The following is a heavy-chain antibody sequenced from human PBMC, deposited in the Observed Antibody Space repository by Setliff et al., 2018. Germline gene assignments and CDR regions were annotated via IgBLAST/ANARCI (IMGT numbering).Heavy chain of an antibody. CDR3: TRGPDGYTYQGAFDI. D-gene: IGHD5-12*01. V-gene: IGHV4-39*07. CDR2: INHSGST. J-gene: IGHJ3*02. CDR1: GGSISSSSYY. Sequence: PSETLSLTCTVSGGSISSSSYYWSWIRQPPGKGLEWIGEINHSGSTDYNPSLKSRVTISVDTSKNQFSLKLSSVTAADTAVYYCTRGPDGYTYQGAFDIWGQGTMVTVSS.